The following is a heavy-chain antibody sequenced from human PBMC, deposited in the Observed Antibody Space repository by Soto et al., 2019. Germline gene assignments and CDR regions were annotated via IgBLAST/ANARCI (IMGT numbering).Heavy chain of an antibody. CDR3: ATKTTAFGADY. J-gene: IGHJ4*02. CDR2: ISGGGGST. CDR1: GFTFSTYA. V-gene: IGHV3-23*01. Sequence: EVQLLESGGGLVEPGGSLRLSCAASGFTFSTYAMNWVRQAPEKGLEWVSAISGGGGSTYYAESVKGRFTISRDNSMNTLYLQMDSLRAEDTAIYYCATKTTAFGADYWGQGTLVTVSS. D-gene: IGHD4-17*01.